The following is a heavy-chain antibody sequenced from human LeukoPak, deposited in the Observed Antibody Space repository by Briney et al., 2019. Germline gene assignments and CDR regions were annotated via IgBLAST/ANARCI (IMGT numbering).Heavy chain of an antibody. CDR1: GFTFSNYA. V-gene: IGHV3-23*01. J-gene: IGHJ4*02. CDR2: ISGSDGST. Sequence: PGGSLRLSCTASGFTFSNYAMSWVRQAPGKGLEWVSTISGSDGSTYYADSVKGRFTISRVNSKNTLYLQMNSLRVEDTAIYYCAKGRGYCTGGSCYSDYWGQGTLVTVSS. D-gene: IGHD2-15*01. CDR3: AKGRGYCTGGSCYSDY.